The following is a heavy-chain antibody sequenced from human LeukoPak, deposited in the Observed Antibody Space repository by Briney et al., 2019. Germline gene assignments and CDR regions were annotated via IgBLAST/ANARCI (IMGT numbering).Heavy chain of an antibody. V-gene: IGHV4-61*02. CDR3: ARDVYDFWSGYYD. CDR1: GGSISSGAYY. CDR2: IYTSGST. D-gene: IGHD3-3*01. J-gene: IGHJ4*02. Sequence: SQTLSLTCTVSGGSISSGAYYYNWIRQPAGKGLEWNGRIYTSGSTNYNPSLKRRLTISVDTSKNQFSLKLSSVTAADTAVYYCARDVYDFWSGYYDWGPGTLVTVSS.